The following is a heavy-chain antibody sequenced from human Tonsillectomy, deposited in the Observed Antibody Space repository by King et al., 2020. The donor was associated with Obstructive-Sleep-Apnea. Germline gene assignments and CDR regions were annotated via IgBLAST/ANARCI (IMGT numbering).Heavy chain of an antibody. V-gene: IGHV3-7*01. Sequence: VQLVESGGGLVQPGGSLRLSCAASGITISTYWMSWVRQAPGKGLEWVANINEDGSEKYYVDSVMGRFTISRDNAKNSLYLQMNSLRAEDTAGYYCARFDSWGQGTLVTVSS. CDR1: GITISTYW. J-gene: IGHJ4*02. CDR3: ARFDS. CDR2: INEDGSEK.